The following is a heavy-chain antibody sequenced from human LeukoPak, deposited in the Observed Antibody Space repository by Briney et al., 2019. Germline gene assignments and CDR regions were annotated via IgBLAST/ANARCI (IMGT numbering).Heavy chain of an antibody. D-gene: IGHD3-22*01. V-gene: IGHV3-30-3*01. CDR1: GFTFSSYA. J-gene: IGHJ4*02. Sequence: GGSLRLSCAASGFTFSSYALLWVRRAPGKGLEWVAVISYDGSNKYYADSVKGRFTISRDNSKNTLYLQMNSLRAEDTALYYXXXXXXXLLPKYYFDYWGQGTLVTVSS. CDR3: XXXXXXLLPKYYFDY. CDR2: ISYDGSNK.